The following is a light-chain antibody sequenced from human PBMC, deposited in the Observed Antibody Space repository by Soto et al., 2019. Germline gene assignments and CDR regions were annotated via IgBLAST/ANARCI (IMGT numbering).Light chain of an antibody. CDR2: GAS. J-gene: IGKJ4*01. CDR3: QQYNDWTLT. Sequence: EIVMTQSPATLSVSPGDGAALSCRASQSVGTSLAWYQQEPGQAPRLLIFGASIRATGIPARFSASGSGTDFTLTISSLQSEDCAVYYCQQYNDWTLTFGGGTKVEI. V-gene: IGKV3-15*01. CDR1: QSVGTS.